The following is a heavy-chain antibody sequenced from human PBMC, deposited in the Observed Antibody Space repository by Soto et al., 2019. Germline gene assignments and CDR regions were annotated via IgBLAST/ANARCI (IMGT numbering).Heavy chain of an antibody. J-gene: IGHJ4*02. CDR1: GFTFSRFW. CDR3: ATLNSFGSDY. CDR2: IYSDGSGP. Sequence: GGSLRLSXAASGFTFSRFWMHWVRQAPGKGLVWVSRIYSDGSGPMYADSVKGRFTISRDNAKSTLYLQMNSLRAEDTAVYYCATLNSFGSDYWGQGTQVTV. D-gene: IGHD5-18*01. V-gene: IGHV3-74*03.